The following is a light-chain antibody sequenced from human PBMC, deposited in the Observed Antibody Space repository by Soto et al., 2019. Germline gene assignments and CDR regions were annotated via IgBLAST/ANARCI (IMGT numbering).Light chain of an antibody. CDR3: QHYNSYSEA. Sequence: DIQMTQSPSSLSASVGDRVTITCRASQSISSYLNWYQQKPGKAPKLLIYDASSLQSGVPPRFSGSGSGTEFTLTINSLQADDFATYYCQHYNSYSEAFGQGTKVDIK. V-gene: IGKV1-5*01. CDR2: DAS. CDR1: QSISSY. J-gene: IGKJ1*01.